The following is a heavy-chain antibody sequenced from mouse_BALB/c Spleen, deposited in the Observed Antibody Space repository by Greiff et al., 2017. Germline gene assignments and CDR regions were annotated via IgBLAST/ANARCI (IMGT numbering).Heavy chain of an antibody. V-gene: IGHV3-2*02. J-gene: IGHJ4*01. CDR3: ATSYYGNYLPYAMDY. CDR2: ISYSGST. D-gene: IGHD2-10*01. Sequence: EVKLQESGPGLVKPSQSLSLTCTVTGYSITSDYAWNWIRQFPGNKLEWMGYISYSGSTSYNPSLKSRISITRDTSKNQFFLQLNSVTTEDTATYYCATSYYGNYLPYAMDYWGQGTSVTVSS. CDR1: GYSITSDYA.